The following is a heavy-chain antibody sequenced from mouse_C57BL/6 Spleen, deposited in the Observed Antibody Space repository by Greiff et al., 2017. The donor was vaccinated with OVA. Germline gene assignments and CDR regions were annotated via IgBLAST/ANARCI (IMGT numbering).Heavy chain of an antibody. CDR2: IYPGSGNT. CDR1: GYTFTDYY. D-gene: IGHD1-1*02. J-gene: IGHJ4*01. Sequence: VKLMESGAELVRPGASVKLSCKASGYTFTDYYINWVKQRPGQGLEWIARIYPGSGNTYYNEKFKGKATLTAEKSSSTAYMQLSSLTSEDSAVYFCARGESWVDAMDYWGQGTSVTVSS. V-gene: IGHV1-76*01. CDR3: ARGESWVDAMDY.